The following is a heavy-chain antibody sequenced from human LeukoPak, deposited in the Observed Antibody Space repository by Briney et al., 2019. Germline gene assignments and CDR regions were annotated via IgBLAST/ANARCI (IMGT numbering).Heavy chain of an antibody. J-gene: IGHJ4*02. CDR2: IYYSGST. D-gene: IGHD3-10*01. CDR3: ARLLGDYYGSGSPVLDY. CDR1: GGSISSYY. Sequence: SEALSLTCTVSGGSISSYYWSWIRQPPGKGLEWIGYIYYSGSTNYNPSLKSRVTISVDTSKNQFSLKLSSVTAADTAVYYCARLLGDYYGSGSPVLDYWGQGTLVTVSS. V-gene: IGHV4-59*08.